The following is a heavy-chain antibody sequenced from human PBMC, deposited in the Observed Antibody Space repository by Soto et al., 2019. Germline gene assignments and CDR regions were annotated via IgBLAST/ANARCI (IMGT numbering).Heavy chain of an antibody. J-gene: IGHJ6*02. Sequence: EVQLLESGGGLVQPGGSLRLSCAASGFTFSSYAMSWVRQAPGKGLEWVSAISGSGGSTYYADSVKGRFTISRDNSKNTLYLQMNSLRAEDTAVYYCAKGGHGLSSSSSFESYQDYYYYYYGMDVWGQGTTVTVSS. CDR3: AKGGHGLSSSSSFESYQDYYYYYYGMDV. CDR1: GFTFSSYA. D-gene: IGHD6-6*01. CDR2: ISGSGGST. V-gene: IGHV3-23*01.